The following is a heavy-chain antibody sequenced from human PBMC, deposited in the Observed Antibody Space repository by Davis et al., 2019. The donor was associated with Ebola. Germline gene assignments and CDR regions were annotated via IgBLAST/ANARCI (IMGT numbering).Heavy chain of an antibody. CDR3: ARGPLGGSLYVLDY. CDR2: ISGSGGST. V-gene: IGHV3-23*01. J-gene: IGHJ4*02. Sequence: PGGSLRLSCAASGFTFSSYAMSWVRQAPGKGLEWVSAISGSGGSTYYADSVKGRFTISRDNSKNTLYLQMNSLRVEDTAIYYCARGPLGGSLYVLDYWGQGTLVTVSS. D-gene: IGHD3-16*01. CDR1: GFTFSSYA.